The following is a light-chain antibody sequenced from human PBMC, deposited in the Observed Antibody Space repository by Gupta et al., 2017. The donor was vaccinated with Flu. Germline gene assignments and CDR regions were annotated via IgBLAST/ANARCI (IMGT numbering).Light chain of an antibody. CDR1: QSISSY. V-gene: IGKV1-39*01. CDR3: QQRYSTLWT. J-gene: IGKJ1*01. Sequence: DIQLVRPPSSLSPSLGDRVTITCRESQSISSYLNWYQQKPGKPPKLLIYAASSLQSGVPSRFSGSGSGTDFTLTISSRQPEDFATYYCQQRYSTLWTFGQGTKVEIK. CDR2: AAS.